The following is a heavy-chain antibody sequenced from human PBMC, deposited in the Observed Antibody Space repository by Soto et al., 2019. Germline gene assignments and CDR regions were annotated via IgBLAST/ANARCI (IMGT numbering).Heavy chain of an antibody. J-gene: IGHJ6*03. CDR3: ARVGDYGDYSYYYYYYMDV. V-gene: IGHV4-61*08. D-gene: IGHD4-17*01. CDR1: GGSISSGGYY. Sequence: SETLSLTCTVSGGSISSGGYYWSWIRQHPGKGLEWIGYIYYSGSTNYNPSLKSRVTISVDTSKNQFSLKLSSVAAADTAVYYCARVGDYGDYSYYYYYYMDVWGKGTTVTVSS. CDR2: IYYSGST.